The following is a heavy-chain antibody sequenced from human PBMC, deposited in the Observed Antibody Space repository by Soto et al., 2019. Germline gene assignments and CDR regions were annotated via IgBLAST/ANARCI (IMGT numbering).Heavy chain of an antibody. CDR2: SYYSGST. V-gene: IGHV4-30-4*01. CDR1: GGSISSGDNY. D-gene: IGHD6-6*01. Sequence: SETLSLTCTVSGGSISSGDNYWSWNRQPPGKGLEWIGYSYYSGSTYYNPSLKSRATISVDTSTNQFSLKLSSVTAADTAVYYCARDQSLSPWASIAARPYYYGMDVWGQGTTVTVSS. CDR3: ARDQSLSPWASIAARPYYYGMDV. J-gene: IGHJ6*02.